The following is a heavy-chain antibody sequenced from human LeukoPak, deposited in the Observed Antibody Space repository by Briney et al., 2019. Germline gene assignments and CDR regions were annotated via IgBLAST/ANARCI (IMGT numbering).Heavy chain of an antibody. Sequence: SETLSLTCAVYGGSFSGYYWSWIRQPPGKGLEWLGSIYYSGSTYYNPSLKSRVTISVDTSKNQFSLKLSSVTAADTAVYYCAGLLDIVVVPAAPTFDYWGQGTLVTVSS. CDR1: GGSFSGYY. J-gene: IGHJ4*02. D-gene: IGHD2-2*01. CDR2: IYYSGST. CDR3: AGLLDIVVVPAAPTFDY. V-gene: IGHV4-34*01.